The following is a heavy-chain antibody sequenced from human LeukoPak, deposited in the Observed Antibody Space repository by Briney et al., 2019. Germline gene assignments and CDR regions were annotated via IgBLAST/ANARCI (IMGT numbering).Heavy chain of an antibody. CDR1: GYTFTSYG. CDR2: ISAYNGNT. Sequence: GASVKVSCKASGYTFTSYGISWVRQAPGRGLEWMGWISAYNGNTNYAQKLQGRVTMTTDTSTSTAYMELRSLRSDDTAVYYCARRVYCSSTSCYGFDPWGQGTLVTVSS. J-gene: IGHJ5*02. CDR3: ARRVYCSSTSCYGFDP. D-gene: IGHD2-2*01. V-gene: IGHV1-18*01.